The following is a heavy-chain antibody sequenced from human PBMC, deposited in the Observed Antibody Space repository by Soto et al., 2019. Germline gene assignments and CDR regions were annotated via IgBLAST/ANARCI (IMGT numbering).Heavy chain of an antibody. CDR2: IYYSGST. J-gene: IGHJ4*02. V-gene: IGHV4-31*03. CDR3: ARVELLLSIDY. CDR1: GGSISSGGYY. D-gene: IGHD2-15*01. Sequence: SETLSLTCTVSGGSISSGGYYWSWIRQHPGKGLEWIGYIYYSGSTYYNPSLKSRVTISVDTSKNQFPLKLSSVTAADTAVYYCARVELLLSIDYWGQGTLVTVSS.